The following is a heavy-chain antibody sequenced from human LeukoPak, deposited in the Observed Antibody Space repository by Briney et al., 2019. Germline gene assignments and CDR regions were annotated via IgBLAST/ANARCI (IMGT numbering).Heavy chain of an antibody. Sequence: GGSLRLFCAASGFTFSSYWMSWVRQAPGKGLEWVANIKQDGSEKYYVDSVKGRFTISRDNAKNSLYLQMNSLRAEDTAVYYCGYSGYDWFDYWGQGTLVTVSS. V-gene: IGHV3-7*01. CDR3: GYSGYDWFDY. D-gene: IGHD5-12*01. CDR2: IKQDGSEK. CDR1: GFTFSSYW. J-gene: IGHJ4*02.